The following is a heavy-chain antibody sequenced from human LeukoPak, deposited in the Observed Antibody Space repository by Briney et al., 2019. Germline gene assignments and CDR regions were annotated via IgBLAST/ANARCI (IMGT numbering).Heavy chain of an antibody. CDR2: MNPNSGNT. CDR1: GYTFTSYD. Sequence: ASVKVSCKASGYTFTSYDINWVRQATGQGLEWMGWMNPNSGNTGYAQKFQGRVTMTRNTSISTAYMELSSLRSEDTAVYYCARGLSTAAGSCPFVDYWGQGTLVTVSS. CDR3: ARGLSTAAGSCPFVDY. V-gene: IGHV1-8*01. D-gene: IGHD6-13*01. J-gene: IGHJ4*02.